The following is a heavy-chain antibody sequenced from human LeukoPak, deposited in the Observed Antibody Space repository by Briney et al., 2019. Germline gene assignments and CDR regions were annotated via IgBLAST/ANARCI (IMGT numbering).Heavy chain of an antibody. CDR3: ARGYQLLPIDY. V-gene: IGHV3-21*01. Sequence: GGFLRLSCAASGFTFSSYSMNWVRQAPGKGLEWVSSISSSSSYIYYADSVKGRFTISRDNAKNSLYLQMNSLRAEDTAVYYCARGYQLLPIDYWGQGTLVTVSS. CDR2: ISSSSSYI. J-gene: IGHJ4*02. D-gene: IGHD2-2*01. CDR1: GFTFSSYS.